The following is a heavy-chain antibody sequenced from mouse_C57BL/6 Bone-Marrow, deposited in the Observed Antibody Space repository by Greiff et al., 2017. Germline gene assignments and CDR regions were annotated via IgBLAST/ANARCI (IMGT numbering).Heavy chain of an antibody. J-gene: IGHJ2*01. D-gene: IGHD1-1*01. CDR2: IHPNSGST. Sequence: QVQLQQPGAELVKPGASVKLSCKASGYTFTSYWMPWVKQRPGQGLEWIGMIHPNSGSTNYNEKFKSKATLTVDKSSSTAYMQLSSLTSEDSAVYYCARNYYGSSPVCFDYWGQGTTLTVSS. CDR1: GYTFTSYW. CDR3: ARNYYGSSPVCFDY. V-gene: IGHV1-64*01.